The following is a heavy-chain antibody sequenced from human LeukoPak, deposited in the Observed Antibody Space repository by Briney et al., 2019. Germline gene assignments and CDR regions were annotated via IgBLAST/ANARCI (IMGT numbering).Heavy chain of an antibody. J-gene: IGHJ4*02. D-gene: IGHD4-17*01. V-gene: IGHV4-61*01. CDR1: GGSISSGSYY. CDR3: ARSPRDYGATTTRFDY. Sequence: SQTLSLTCTVSGGSISSGSYYWSWIRQPPGKGLEWIGYIYYSGSTNYNPSLKSRVTISVDTSKNQFSLKLSSVTAADTAVYYCARSPRDYGATTTRFDYWGQGTLVTVSS. CDR2: IYYSGST.